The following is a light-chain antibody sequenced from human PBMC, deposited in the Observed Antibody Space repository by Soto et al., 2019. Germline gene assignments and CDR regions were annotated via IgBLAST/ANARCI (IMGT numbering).Light chain of an antibody. J-gene: IGKJ1*01. CDR3: QQVDSYPRT. CDR1: QVITNF. Sequence: DIQMTQSPSSLSASVGDRVTITCRASQVITNFLAWYQQKPGKAPKLLIYASSTLQTGVPSRFSGSGSGTDFSLTISSLHPEDVATYYCQQVDSYPRTFGQGTKV. CDR2: ASS. V-gene: IGKV1-27*01.